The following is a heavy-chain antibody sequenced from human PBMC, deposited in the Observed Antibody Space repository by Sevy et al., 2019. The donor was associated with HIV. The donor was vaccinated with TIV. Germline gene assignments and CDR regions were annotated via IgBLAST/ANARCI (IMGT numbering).Heavy chain of an antibody. CDR2: IRYDGSNK. CDR3: AKDSDQCGGDCYEGEKGDY. V-gene: IGHV3-30*02. Sequence: GGSLRLSCAASGFTFSSYGMHWVRQAPGKGLEWVAFIRYDGSNKYYADSVKGRFTISRDKSKNTLYLQMNSLRAEDTAVYYCAKDSDQCGGDCYEGEKGDYWGQGTLVTVSS. CDR1: GFTFSSYG. D-gene: IGHD2-21*01. J-gene: IGHJ4*02.